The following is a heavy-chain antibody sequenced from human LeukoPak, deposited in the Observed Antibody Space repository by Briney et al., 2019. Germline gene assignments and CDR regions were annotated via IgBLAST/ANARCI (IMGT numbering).Heavy chain of an antibody. Sequence: SVKVSCKASGGTFSSYAISWVRQAPGQGLEWMGGIIPIFGTANYAQKFQGRVTITTDESTSTAYMELSSLRSEDTAVYYCARCPYYYDGSGYGGPDYWGQGTLVTVSS. J-gene: IGHJ4*02. CDR1: GGTFSSYA. CDR3: ARCPYYYDGSGYGGPDY. D-gene: IGHD3-22*01. CDR2: IIPIFGTA. V-gene: IGHV1-69*05.